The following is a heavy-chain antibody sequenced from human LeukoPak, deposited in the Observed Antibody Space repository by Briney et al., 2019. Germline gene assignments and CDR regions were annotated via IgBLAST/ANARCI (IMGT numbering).Heavy chain of an antibody. CDR1: GGSISSGGYS. V-gene: IGHV4-30-2*01. CDR3: ARVISIAVAGTEVGAFDI. Sequence: PSETLSLTCAVSGGSISSGGYSWSWIRQPPGKGLEWIGYIYHSGSTYYNPSLKSRVTISVDRSKSQFSLKLSSVTAADTAVYYCARVISIAVAGTEVGAFDIWGQGTMVTVSS. D-gene: IGHD6-19*01. J-gene: IGHJ3*02. CDR2: IYHSGST.